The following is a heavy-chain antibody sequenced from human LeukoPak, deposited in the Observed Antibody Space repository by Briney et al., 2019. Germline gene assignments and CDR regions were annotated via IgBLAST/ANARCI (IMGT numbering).Heavy chain of an antibody. V-gene: IGHV3-33*06. D-gene: IGHD3-16*01. CDR3: AKDRETYEYTFDY. Sequence: GKSLRLSCAASGFSFSTYGVHWVRQAPGKGLEWVAVMWYDGSKDYYADSVKGRFTIPRDTSKNTVYLQMNNLRAEDTAVYYCAKDRETYEYTFDYWGQGTLVTVSS. J-gene: IGHJ4*02. CDR2: MWYDGSKD. CDR1: GFSFSTYG.